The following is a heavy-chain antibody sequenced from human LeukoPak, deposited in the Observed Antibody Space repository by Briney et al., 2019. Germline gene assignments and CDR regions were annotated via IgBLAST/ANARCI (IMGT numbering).Heavy chain of an antibody. CDR3: ARRVGALDY. Sequence: SETLSLTCTVSGGSISSYYWSWIRQPPGKGLEWIGYIYYSGSTNYNPSLKSRVTISVDTPKNQFSLKLSSVTAADTAVYYCARRVGALDYWGQGTLVTVSS. CDR2: IYYSGST. CDR1: GGSISSYY. J-gene: IGHJ4*02. V-gene: IGHV4-59*08.